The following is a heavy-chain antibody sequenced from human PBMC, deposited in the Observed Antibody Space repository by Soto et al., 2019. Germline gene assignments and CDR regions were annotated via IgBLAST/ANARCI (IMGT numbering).Heavy chain of an antibody. J-gene: IGHJ3*02. D-gene: IGHD3-10*01. CDR3: ARGTWVRSAFDI. CDR2: INHSGST. Sequence: QVQLQQWGAGLLKPSETLSLTCAVYGGSFSGYYWSWIRQPPGKGLEWIGEINHSGSTNYNPSLKGRVTISVETSKNQCSLNLSSVTAADTAVYYCARGTWVRSAFDIWGQGTMVTVSS. V-gene: IGHV4-34*01. CDR1: GGSFSGYY.